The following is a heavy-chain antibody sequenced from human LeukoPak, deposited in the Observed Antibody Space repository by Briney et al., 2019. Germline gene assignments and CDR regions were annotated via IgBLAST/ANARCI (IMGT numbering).Heavy chain of an antibody. CDR1: GFTFSSYA. Sequence: GGSLRLSCAASGFTFSSYAMSWVRQAPGKGLEWVSAISGSGGSTYYADSVKGRFTISRDNSKNTLYLQMNSLRAEDTAVYYCAREAYSSSATYYYYYYGMDVWGQGTTVTVSS. CDR2: ISGSGGST. J-gene: IGHJ6*02. V-gene: IGHV3-23*01. CDR3: AREAYSSSATYYYYYYGMDV. D-gene: IGHD6-6*01.